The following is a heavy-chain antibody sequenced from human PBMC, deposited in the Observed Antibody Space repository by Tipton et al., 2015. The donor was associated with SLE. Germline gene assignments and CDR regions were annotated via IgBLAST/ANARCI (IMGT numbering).Heavy chain of an antibody. CDR1: RGSFSGYH. D-gene: IGHD3-22*01. CDR2: INYSGST. CDR3: ARGVAHYYDTGSFDI. J-gene: IGHJ3*02. Sequence: TLSLTCTIYRGSFSGYHWSWIRQPPGKGLEWIGEINYSGSTNYNPSLKSRVTISIGTSKNQLSLELSSVTAADTAVYYCARGVAHYYDTGSFDIWGQGTMVTVSS. V-gene: IGHV4-34*01.